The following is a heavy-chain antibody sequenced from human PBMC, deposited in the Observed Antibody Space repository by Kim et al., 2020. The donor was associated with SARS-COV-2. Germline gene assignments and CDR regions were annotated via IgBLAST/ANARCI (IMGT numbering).Heavy chain of an antibody. D-gene: IGHD2-2*02. CDR3: ATRGYCSSTSCYNYYYGMDV. Sequence: ASVKVSCKASGYTFTSYYMHWVRQAPGQGLEWMGIINPSGGSTSYAQKFQGRVTMTRDTSTSTVYMELSSLRSEDTAVYYCATRGYCSSTSCYNYYYGMDVWGQGTTVTVSS. V-gene: IGHV1-46*01. CDR2: INPSGGST. J-gene: IGHJ6*02. CDR1: GYTFTSYY.